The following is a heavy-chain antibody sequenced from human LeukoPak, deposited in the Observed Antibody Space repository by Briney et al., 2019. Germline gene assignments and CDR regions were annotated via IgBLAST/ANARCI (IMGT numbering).Heavy chain of an antibody. D-gene: IGHD1-26*01. V-gene: IGHV4-59*01. CDR1: GDSISSYY. Sequence: SETLSLTCIVSGDSISSYYWSWVRLPPGKGLEWIGYIYYSGSTNYNPSLKSRVTISVDTSKNQFSLKLSSVTAADTAVYYCARARATTYYTAFDIWGQGTMVTVSS. CDR3: ARARATTYYTAFDI. CDR2: IYYSGST. J-gene: IGHJ3*02.